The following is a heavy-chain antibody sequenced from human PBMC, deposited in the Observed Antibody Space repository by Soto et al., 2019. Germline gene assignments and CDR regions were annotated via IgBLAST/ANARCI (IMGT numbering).Heavy chain of an antibody. CDR1: GGSINNSTSF. V-gene: IGHV4-39*02. D-gene: IGHD6-6*01. J-gene: IGHJ5*02. CDR2: INYRWPA. Sequence: PSETLSLTCSVSGGSINNSTSFWGWLRQSPGKGLEWIATINYRWPAEYNPSLKSRVTISVDRSRNVLSLQMNYVTAPDTAVYYCANYFMSRPWFGTWGQGTLVTVSS. CDR3: ANYFMSRPWFGT.